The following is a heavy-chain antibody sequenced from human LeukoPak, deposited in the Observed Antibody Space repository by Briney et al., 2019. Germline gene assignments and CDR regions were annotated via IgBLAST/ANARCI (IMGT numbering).Heavy chain of an antibody. Sequence: SETLSLTCAVYGGSFSGYYWSWIRQPPGKGLEWIGEINHSGSTNYNPSLKSRVTISVDTSKNQFSLKLSSVTAADTAVYYCARVAAIIPYYYYYMDVWGKGTTVTVSS. CDR2: INHSGST. V-gene: IGHV4-34*01. CDR1: GGSFSGYY. CDR3: ARVAAIIPYYYYYMDV. D-gene: IGHD5-18*01. J-gene: IGHJ6*03.